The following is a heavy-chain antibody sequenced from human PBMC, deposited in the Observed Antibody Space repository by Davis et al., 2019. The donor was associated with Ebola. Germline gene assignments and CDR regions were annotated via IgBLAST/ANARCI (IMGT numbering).Heavy chain of an antibody. CDR1: GGSISSGDYY. V-gene: IGHV4-30-4*01. CDR2: IYYSGST. D-gene: IGHD1-7*01. CDR3: AREEEELELHY. J-gene: IGHJ4*02. Sequence: SETLSLTCTVSGGSISSGDYYWSWIRQPPGKGLEWIGYIYYSGSTYYNPSLKSRVTISVDTSKNQFSLKLSSVTAADTAVYYCAREEEELELHYWGQGTLVTVSS.